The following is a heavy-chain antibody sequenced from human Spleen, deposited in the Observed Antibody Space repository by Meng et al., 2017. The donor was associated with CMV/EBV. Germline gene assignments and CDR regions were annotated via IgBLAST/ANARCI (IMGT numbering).Heavy chain of an antibody. CDR2: ISSDGGAT. V-gene: IGHV3-23*01. CDR3: AKCRSGIAAALNY. D-gene: IGHD6-13*01. Sequence: GGSLRLSCAASGFTFNNYAMTWVRQAPGKGLEWVSSISSDGGATYYADSVTGRLTISRDNFNNILSLQMNSLRAEDTAVYYCAKCRSGIAAALNYWGLGTLVTVSS. J-gene: IGHJ4*02. CDR1: GFTFNNYA.